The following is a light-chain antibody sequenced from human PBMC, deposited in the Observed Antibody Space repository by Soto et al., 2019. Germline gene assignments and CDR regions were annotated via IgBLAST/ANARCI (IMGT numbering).Light chain of an antibody. CDR2: DAS. V-gene: IGKV3-11*01. CDR1: QSVSSY. CDR3: QQRSNWPLT. J-gene: IGKJ4*01. Sequence: EIVLTQSPATLWLSRGERATVSCRASQSVSSYLAWYQQKPGQAPRLLIYDASNRATGIPARFSGSGSGTDFTLTISSLEPEDFAVYYRQQRSNWPLTFGGGTKVEIK.